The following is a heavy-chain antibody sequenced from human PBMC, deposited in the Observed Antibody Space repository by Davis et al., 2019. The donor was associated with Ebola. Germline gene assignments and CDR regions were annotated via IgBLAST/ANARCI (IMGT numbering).Heavy chain of an antibody. CDR1: GFTFSNYW. J-gene: IGHJ6*02. CDR3: AREEGGYSGYGTRANNYYYGMDV. V-gene: IGHV3-74*01. D-gene: IGHD5-12*01. Sequence: GESLKISCAASGFTFSNYWMHWVRQAPGKGLVWVSRINNDGSTTAYADSVKGRFTISRDNSKNTLYVQMNSLRAEDTAVYYCAREEGGYSGYGTRANNYYYGMDVWGQGTTVTVSS. CDR2: INNDGSTT.